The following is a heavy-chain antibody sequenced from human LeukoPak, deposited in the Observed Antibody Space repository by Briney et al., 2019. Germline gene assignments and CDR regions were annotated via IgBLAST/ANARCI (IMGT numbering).Heavy chain of an antibody. V-gene: IGHV3-7*01. D-gene: IGHD6-6*01. J-gene: IGHJ6*03. CDR2: LKQEGREK. CDR3: ARDREYSSPGWYYYYYMDV. CDR1: GFTYSSYW. Sequence: GGSVRLPYAASGFTYSSYWMLWAPQPPGKALEEVANLKQEGREKYFVASVKGRFTISRDNVKNSLYLQTNSLRAEDTAVYYCARDREYSSPGWYYYYYMDVWGKGNTVTVFS.